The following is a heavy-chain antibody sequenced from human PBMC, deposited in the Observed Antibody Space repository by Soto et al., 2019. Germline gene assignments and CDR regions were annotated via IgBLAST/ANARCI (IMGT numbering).Heavy chain of an antibody. Sequence: SETLSLTCTVSGGSFSGYYWSWIRQPPGKGLEWIGEINHSGSTNYNPSLKSRVTISVDTSKNQFSLKLSSVTAADTAVYYCARARAVALDFDYWGQGTLVTVSS. CDR2: INHSGST. D-gene: IGHD6-19*01. V-gene: IGHV4-34*01. J-gene: IGHJ4*02. CDR3: ARARAVALDFDY. CDR1: GGSFSGYY.